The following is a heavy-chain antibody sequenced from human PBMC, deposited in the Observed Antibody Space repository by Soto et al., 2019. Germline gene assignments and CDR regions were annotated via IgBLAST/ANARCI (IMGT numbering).Heavy chain of an antibody. CDR3: ARDWDRGSGSYLWKFDL. Sequence: QEQLVESGGGVVQPGRSLRLSCAASGFALTPYAMHWVRQAPGKGLEWVAIISYAGSYRSYGDSVKGRFTISRDNSENSLYLQVDTLRSEDTAVYYCARDWDRGSGSYLWKFDLWCRGTLVTVSS. CDR2: ISYAGSYR. CDR1: GFALTPYA. J-gene: IGHJ2*01. V-gene: IGHV3-30-3*01. D-gene: IGHD1-26*01.